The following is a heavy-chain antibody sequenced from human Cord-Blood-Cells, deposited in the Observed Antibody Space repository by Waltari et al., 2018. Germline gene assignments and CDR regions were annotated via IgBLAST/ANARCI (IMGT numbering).Heavy chain of an antibody. D-gene: IGHD1-1*01. V-gene: IGHV1-2*02. CDR1: GYTFTGYY. CDR2: FNPNSGGT. Sequence: QVQLVQSGAEVKKPGASVKVSCKASGYTFTGYYMHWVRQAPGQGLEWMGGFNPNSGGTSYAQRFQGRVTMTRDTSISTAYMELSRLRSDDTAVYYCAREGTRTLYDFGYWGQGTLVTVSS. J-gene: IGHJ4*02. CDR3: AREGTRTLYDFGY.